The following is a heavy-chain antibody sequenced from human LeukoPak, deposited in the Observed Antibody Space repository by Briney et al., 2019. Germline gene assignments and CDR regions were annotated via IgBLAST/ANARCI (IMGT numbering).Heavy chain of an antibody. CDR1: GYSISSGYY. Sequence: SETLSLTCTVSGYSISSGYYWGWIRQPPGKGLEWIGSIYHSGSTYYNPSLKSRVTISVDTSKNQFSLKLSSVTAADTAVYYCARGRTSSDYYYYYYMDVWGKGTTVTVSS. CDR2: IYHSGST. CDR3: ARGRTSSDYYYYYYMDV. D-gene: IGHD2-2*01. J-gene: IGHJ6*03. V-gene: IGHV4-38-2*02.